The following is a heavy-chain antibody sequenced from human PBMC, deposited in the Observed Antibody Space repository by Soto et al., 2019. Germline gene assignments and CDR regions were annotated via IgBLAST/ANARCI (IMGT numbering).Heavy chain of an antibody. CDR1: GGTFSSYA. CDR2: IIPIFGTA. V-gene: IGHV1-69*01. CDR3: ARGRMSSSGLGFDI. D-gene: IGHD6-13*01. J-gene: IGHJ3*02. Sequence: QVQLVQSGAEVKKPGSSVKVSCKASGGTFSSYAISWVRQAPGQGLEWMGGIIPIFGTANYAQKFQGRVTITADESTSAAYMGLGSLRSEDTAVYYCARGRMSSSGLGFDIWGQGTMDTVSS.